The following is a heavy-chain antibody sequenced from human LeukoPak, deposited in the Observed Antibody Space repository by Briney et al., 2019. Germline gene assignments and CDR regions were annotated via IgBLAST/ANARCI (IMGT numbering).Heavy chain of an antibody. CDR3: AKVDYWSPENYFDS. D-gene: IGHD1-1*01. CDR2: INSHGSST. CDR1: GFTFSTYW. J-gene: IGHJ4*02. Sequence: PGGSLRLSCAASGFTFSTYWMHWVRQAPGKGLVWVSRINSHGSSTTYADSVKGRFTISRDNSQNTVFLQMNSLRVEDTAVYYCAKVDYWSPENYFDSWGQGTLVTVSS. V-gene: IGHV3-74*01.